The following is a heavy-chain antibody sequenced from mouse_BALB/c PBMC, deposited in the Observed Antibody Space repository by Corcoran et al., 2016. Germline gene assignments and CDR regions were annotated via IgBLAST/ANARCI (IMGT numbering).Heavy chain of an antibody. D-gene: IGHD3-2*01. J-gene: IGHJ2*01. CDR1: GYSFTSYY. CDR2: IFPGSGNT. V-gene: IGHV1-66*01. CDR3: AKTARATSYFDY. Sequence: QGQLQQSGPELVEPGASVKISCKASGYSFTSYYIHGVKQRPGQGLEWIGWIFPGSGNTKYNEKFKGKATLTADTSSSTAYMQLSSLTSEDSAVYFGAKTARATSYFDYWGQGTTLTVSS.